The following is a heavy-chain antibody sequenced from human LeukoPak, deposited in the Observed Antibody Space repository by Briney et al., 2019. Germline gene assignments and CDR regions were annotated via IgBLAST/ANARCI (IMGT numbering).Heavy chain of an antibody. V-gene: IGHV3-23*01. CDR2: ISGSGGST. J-gene: IGHJ4*02. Sequence: GGSLRLSCAASGFTFSSYAMSWVRQAPGKGLEWVSAISGSGGSTYYADSVKGRFTISRDNSKNTLYLQMNSLRSEDTAVYYCARAAGYSSSFDYWGQGTLVTVSS. CDR3: ARAAGYSSSFDY. D-gene: IGHD6-13*01. CDR1: GFTFSSYA.